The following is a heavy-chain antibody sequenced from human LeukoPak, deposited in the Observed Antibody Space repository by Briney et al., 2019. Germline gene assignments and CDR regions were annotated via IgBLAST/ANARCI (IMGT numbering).Heavy chain of an antibody. V-gene: IGHV4-59*08. Sequence: SETLSLTCTVSGGSIGSYYWSWIRQPPGKGLEWIGYIYYSGSTNYNPSLKSRVTISVDTSKNQFSLKLTSVTAADTAVYYCARLEGSLTGYVSFFDPWGQGTLVTASS. J-gene: IGHJ5*02. CDR2: IYYSGST. D-gene: IGHD3-9*01. CDR3: ARLEGSLTGYVSFFDP. CDR1: GGSIGSYY.